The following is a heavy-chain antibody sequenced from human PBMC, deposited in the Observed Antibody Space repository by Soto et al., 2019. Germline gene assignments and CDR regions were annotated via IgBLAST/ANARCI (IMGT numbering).Heavy chain of an antibody. CDR1: DDSINSDKYY. CDR2: IYYRGNT. J-gene: IGHJ4*02. CDR3: ARRYSGYDWISPIDY. V-gene: IGHV4-39*01. Sequence: PSETLSLTCSVSDDSINSDKYYWGWIRQPPGKGLEWIGSIYYRGNTYYNPSLQSRVTISVDTSKNQFSLKLSSVTAADTAVYYCARRYSGYDWISPIDYWGQGTLVTVSS. D-gene: IGHD5-12*01.